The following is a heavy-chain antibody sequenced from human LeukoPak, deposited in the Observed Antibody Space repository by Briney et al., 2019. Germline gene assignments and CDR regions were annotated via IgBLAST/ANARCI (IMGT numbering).Heavy chain of an antibody. V-gene: IGHV3-53*01. D-gene: IGHD2-2*01. J-gene: IGHJ6*03. Sequence: QAGGSLRLSCAASGFTVSSNYMSWVRQAPGKGLEWVSVIYSGGSTYYADSVKGRFTISRDNSKNTLYLQMNSLRAEDTAVYYCAIGVVPAAIDYYYYMDVWGKGTTVTVSS. CDR3: AIGVVPAAIDYYYYMDV. CDR2: IYSGGST. CDR1: GFTVSSNY.